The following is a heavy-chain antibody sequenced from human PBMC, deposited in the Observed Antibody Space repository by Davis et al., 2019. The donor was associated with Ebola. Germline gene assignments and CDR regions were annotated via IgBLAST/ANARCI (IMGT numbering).Heavy chain of an antibody. D-gene: IGHD2-15*01. CDR1: GYTFTSYG. V-gene: IGHV1-18*01. CDR3: ARGYCSGGSCYSGDY. J-gene: IGHJ4*02. CDR2: ISAYNGNT. Sequence: ASVKVSCKASGYTFTSYGISWVRQAPGQGLEWMGWISAYNGNTNYAQKLQGRVTMTTDTSTSTAYMELRSLRSDDTAVYYCARGYCSGGSCYSGDYWGQGTLVTVSS.